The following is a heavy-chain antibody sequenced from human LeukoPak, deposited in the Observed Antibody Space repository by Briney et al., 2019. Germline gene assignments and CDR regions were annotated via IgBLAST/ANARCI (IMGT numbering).Heavy chain of an antibody. CDR1: GFTFSGSA. Sequence: QPWGSLRLSCAASGFTFSGSAMHWVRQASGKGLEWVGRIRSKTKTYATAYAASVKGRFTISRDDSKNTAYLQMNSLKTEDTAVYYCTRGSQSDDYYGMDVWGQGTTVTVSS. CDR2: IRSKTKTYAT. CDR3: TRGSQSDDYYGMDV. J-gene: IGHJ6*02. V-gene: IGHV3-73*01.